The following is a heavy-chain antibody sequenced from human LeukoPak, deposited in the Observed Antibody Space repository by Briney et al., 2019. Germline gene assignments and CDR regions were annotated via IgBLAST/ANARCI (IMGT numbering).Heavy chain of an antibody. D-gene: IGHD3-10*01. CDR2: ISSTGSTI. J-gene: IGHJ5*02. V-gene: IGHV3-48*03. CDR1: GSTFSSYE. Sequence: AGGSLRLSCAASGSTFSSYEMNWVRQAPGKGLEWVSSISSTGSTIYYADSVKGRFTISRDNAKNSLYLQMNSLRVEDTAVYYCARELPYYYGSGIGEAWFDPWGQGTLVTVSS. CDR3: ARELPYYYGSGIGEAWFDP.